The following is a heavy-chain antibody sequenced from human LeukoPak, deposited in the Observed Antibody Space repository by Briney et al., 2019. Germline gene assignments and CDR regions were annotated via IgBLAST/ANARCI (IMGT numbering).Heavy chain of an antibody. Sequence: SETLSLTCTVSGGSISSGSYYWSWIRQPAGKGLEWIGRIYTSGSTNYNPSLKSRVTISVDTSKNQFSLKLSSVTAADTAVYYCARQKWDYGDFEDYWGQGTLVTVSS. CDR2: IYTSGST. CDR1: GGSISSGSYY. CDR3: ARQKWDYGDFEDY. J-gene: IGHJ4*02. V-gene: IGHV4-61*02. D-gene: IGHD4-17*01.